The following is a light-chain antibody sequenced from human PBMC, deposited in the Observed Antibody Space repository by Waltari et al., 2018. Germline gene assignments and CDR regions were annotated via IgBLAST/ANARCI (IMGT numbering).Light chain of an antibody. V-gene: IGLV2-11*01. J-gene: IGLJ3*02. CDR1: TLCGDLYDC. CDR2: DVT. CDR3: LSYTRNDWV. Sequence: QSALTQPRSVSGSPGQSLTFACPGTTLCGDLYDCVSCYQQHPDKPPKLILYDVTKRPSGVPDRFSGSKSGNTASLTISGLQPEDEANYYCLSYTRNDWVFGGGTKLTVL.